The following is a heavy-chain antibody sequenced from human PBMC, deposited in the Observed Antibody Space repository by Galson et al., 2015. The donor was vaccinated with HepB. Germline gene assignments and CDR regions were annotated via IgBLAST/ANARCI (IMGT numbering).Heavy chain of an antibody. CDR2: IRRDGGDT. D-gene: IGHD2/OR15-2a*01. CDR3: ARDSGEEYFDY. CDR1: GFSFSNYW. V-gene: IGHV3-7*03. J-gene: IGHJ4*02. Sequence: SLRLSCAASGFSFSNYWMTWVRQAPGKGLEWVASIRRDGGDTYYVDSVEGRFTVSRDNAKSSLYLQMNSLRAEDTAIYYCARDSGEEYFDYWGQGTLVTVSS.